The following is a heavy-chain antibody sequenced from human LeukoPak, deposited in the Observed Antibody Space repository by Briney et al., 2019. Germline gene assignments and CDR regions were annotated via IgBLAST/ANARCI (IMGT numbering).Heavy chain of an antibody. Sequence: GGSLRLSCAASGFTFSSYWMHWVRQAPGKGLVWVSRINSDGSSTSYADSVKGRFTISRDNAKNTLYLQMNSLRAEDTAVYYCARDAASLYYYDSRDYYYYYMDVWGKGTTVTVSS. D-gene: IGHD3-22*01. CDR2: INSDGSST. J-gene: IGHJ6*03. V-gene: IGHV3-74*01. CDR3: ARDAASLYYYDSRDYYYYYMDV. CDR1: GFTFSSYW.